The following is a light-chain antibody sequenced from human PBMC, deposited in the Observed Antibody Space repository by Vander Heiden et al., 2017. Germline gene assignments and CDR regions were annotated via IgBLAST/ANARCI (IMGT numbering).Light chain of an antibody. Sequence: QSVLTQPPSVSGAPGQRVTISCTGSSSNIGAGYDVDWYQQLPGTAPKLLIYGNSKRPSGVPDRFSGSKSGTSASLAITGLQAEDEADYYCQSYDSSLSGYVVFGGGTKLTVL. J-gene: IGLJ2*01. V-gene: IGLV1-40*01. CDR2: GNS. CDR1: SSNIGAGYD. CDR3: QSYDSSLSGYVV.